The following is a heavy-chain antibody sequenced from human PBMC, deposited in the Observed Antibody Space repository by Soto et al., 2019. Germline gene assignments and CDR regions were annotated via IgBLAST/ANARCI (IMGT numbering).Heavy chain of an antibody. CDR1: GFTFSSYA. V-gene: IGHV3-23*01. CDR2: ISGSGGST. D-gene: IGHD1-26*01. Sequence: LRLSCAASGFTFSSYAMSWVRQAPGKGLEWVSAISGSGGSTYYADSVKGRFTISRDNSKNTLYLQMNSLRAEDTAVYYCVIPGSGSYPRGSYFDYWGQGTLVTVSS. CDR3: VIPGSGSYPRGSYFDY. J-gene: IGHJ4*02.